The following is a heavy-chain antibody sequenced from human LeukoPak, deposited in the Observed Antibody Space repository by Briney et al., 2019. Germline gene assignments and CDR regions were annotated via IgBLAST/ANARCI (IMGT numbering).Heavy chain of an antibody. V-gene: IGHV1-2*06. J-gene: IGHJ4*02. CDR1: GYTLTCYY. CDR3: ARDSVQGAK. CDR2: INPNTGGT. D-gene: IGHD1-26*01. Sequence: ASVKVSCKASGYTLTCYYMHWVRQAPGQGLEWMGRINPNTGGTNYAQKFQGRVTMTRDTSISTAYLDLSSLRSDDTAVYYCARDSVQGAKWGQGTLVTVSS.